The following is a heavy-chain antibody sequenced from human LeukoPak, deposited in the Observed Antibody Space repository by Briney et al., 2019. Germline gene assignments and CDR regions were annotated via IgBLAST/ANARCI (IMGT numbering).Heavy chain of an antibody. Sequence: SETLSLTCAVYGGSFSGYYWSWIRQPPGKGLEWIGEINHSGSTNYNPSLKSRVTISVDTSKNQFSLKLSSVTAADTAVYYCAYSSGFQQQWGQGTLVTVSS. CDR1: GGSFSGYY. CDR2: INHSGST. V-gene: IGHV4-34*01. D-gene: IGHD3-22*01. CDR3: AYSSGFQQQ. J-gene: IGHJ1*01.